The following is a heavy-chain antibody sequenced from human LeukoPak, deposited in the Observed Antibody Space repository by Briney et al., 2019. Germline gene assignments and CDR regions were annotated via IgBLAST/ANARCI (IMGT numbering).Heavy chain of an antibody. CDR2: IYYSGST. J-gene: IGHJ4*02. Sequence: GSLRLSCAASGFSVSNNYMSWIRQPPGKGLEWIGYIYYSGSTNYNPSLKSRVTISVDTSKNQFSLKLSSVTAADTAMYYCARAVIGTMIRGVIGAFDYWGQGTLVTVSS. V-gene: IGHV4-59*02. CDR3: ARAVIGTMIRGVIGAFDY. D-gene: IGHD3-10*01. CDR1: GFSVSNNY.